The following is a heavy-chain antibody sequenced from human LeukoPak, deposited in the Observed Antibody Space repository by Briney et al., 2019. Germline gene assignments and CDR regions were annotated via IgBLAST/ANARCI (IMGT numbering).Heavy chain of an antibody. J-gene: IGHJ4*02. V-gene: IGHV4-39*01. D-gene: IGHD3-22*01. CDR1: GGSISSSSYY. CDR2: IYYSGST. Sequence: SETLSLTCTVSGGSISSSSYYWGWIRQPPGKGLEWIGSIYYSGSTYYNPSLKSRVTISVDTSKNQFSLKLSSVTAADTAVYYCARPANYYDSSGSIDYWGQGTLVTVSS. CDR3: ARPANYYDSSGSIDY.